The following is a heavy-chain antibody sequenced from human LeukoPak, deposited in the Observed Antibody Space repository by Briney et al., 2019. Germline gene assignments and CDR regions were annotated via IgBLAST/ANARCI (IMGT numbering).Heavy chain of an antibody. CDR3: AKERGSSGYFDY. CDR2: ISWNGVTT. CDR1: GLTFDDYT. D-gene: IGHD6-6*01. Sequence: GGSLRLSCAASGLTFDDYTMHWVRLAPGKGLEWVSLISWNGVTTYYADSVKGRFTISRDSSKNSLYLQMNSLRTEDTALYYCAKERGSSGYFDYWGQGTLVTVSS. J-gene: IGHJ4*02. V-gene: IGHV3-43*01.